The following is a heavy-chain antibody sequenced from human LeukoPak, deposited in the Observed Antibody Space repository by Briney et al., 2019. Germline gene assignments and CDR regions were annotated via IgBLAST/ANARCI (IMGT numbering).Heavy chain of an antibody. CDR3: ARDRRYYDFWSGYYPPICGMDV. J-gene: IGHJ6*02. V-gene: IGHV1-69*13. D-gene: IGHD3-3*01. CDR2: IIPIFGTA. CDR1: GGTFSSYA. Sequence: GASVKVSCKASGGTFSSYAISWVRQAPGQGLEWMGGIIPIFGTANYAQKFQGRVTITADESTSTAYMELSSLRSEDTAVYYCARDRRYYDFWSGYYPPICGMDVWGQGTTVTVSS.